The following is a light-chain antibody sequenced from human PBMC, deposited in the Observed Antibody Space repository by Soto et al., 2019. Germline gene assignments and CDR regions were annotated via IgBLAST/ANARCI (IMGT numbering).Light chain of an antibody. CDR3: NSYTTRSTYV. V-gene: IGLV2-14*01. J-gene: IGLJ1*01. CDR2: EVR. Sequence: QSVLTQPASVSGSPGQSITISCTGTGSDVGTYNRVSWYQQPPGTAPKLIIYEVRNRPSGVSNRFSGSKSGSTAYLTISGLQAEDEADYFCNSYTTRSTYVFGTGTKVTVL. CDR1: GSDVGTYNR.